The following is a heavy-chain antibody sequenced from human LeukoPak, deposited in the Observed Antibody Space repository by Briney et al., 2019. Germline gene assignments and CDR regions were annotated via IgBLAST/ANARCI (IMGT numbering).Heavy chain of an antibody. CDR3: ARDTVGSSSTSDY. Sequence: PSETLSLTCTVSGGFISSSYWSWIRQPPGKGLDWIGYIHYSGNTNSNPSLKSRVTMSVDTSNNQFSLKLTSVTAADTAVYYCARDTVGSSSTSDYWGQGTLVTVSS. CDR2: IHYSGNT. J-gene: IGHJ4*02. D-gene: IGHD6-13*01. V-gene: IGHV4-59*01. CDR1: GGFISSSY.